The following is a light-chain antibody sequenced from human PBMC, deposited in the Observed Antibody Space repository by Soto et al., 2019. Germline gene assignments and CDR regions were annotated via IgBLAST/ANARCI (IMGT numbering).Light chain of an antibody. V-gene: IGKV3-15*01. CDR1: QSVSSN. CDR2: GAS. Sequence: EIVMTQSPATLSVSPGERATLSCRASQSVSSNLAWYQQKPGQAPRLLIYGASTRATGIPARFSGSGSGTEFTLTISSLQSEDFAVYYCQQYNTWPRTFSQATKV. CDR3: QQYNTWPRT. J-gene: IGKJ2*01.